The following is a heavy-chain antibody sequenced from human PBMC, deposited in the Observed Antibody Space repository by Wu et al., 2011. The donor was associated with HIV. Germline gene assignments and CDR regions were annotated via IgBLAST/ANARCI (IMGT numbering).Heavy chain of an antibody. CDR2: INTNNGDI. CDR3: AREGPFFVVTAHDF. Sequence: QVQLVQSGAEVKKPGASVKVSCKASGYIFTNYGISWVRQAPGQGLEWMGWINTNNGDIKSSQKFQDRVAMTTDPSTSTVYMELRSLRSDDTAVYYCAREGPFFVVTAHDFWGQGALVTVSP. V-gene: IGHV1-18*01. D-gene: IGHD2-21*02. CDR1: GYIFTNYG. J-gene: IGHJ4*02.